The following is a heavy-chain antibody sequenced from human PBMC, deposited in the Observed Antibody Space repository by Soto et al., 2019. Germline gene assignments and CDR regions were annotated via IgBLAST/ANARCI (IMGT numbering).Heavy chain of an antibody. Sequence: SETLSLTCTVSGGSISSYYWSWIRQPPGKGLEWIGYIYYSGSTNYNPSLKSRVTISVDTSKNQFSLKLSSVTAADTAVYYCARLDPTGYYSGFLSSGTKRGKYYYYYYMDVWGKGTTVTVSS. CDR3: ARLDPTGYYSGFLSSGTKRGKYYYYYYMDV. CDR2: IYYSGST. D-gene: IGHD3-9*01. V-gene: IGHV4-59*08. J-gene: IGHJ6*03. CDR1: GGSISSYY.